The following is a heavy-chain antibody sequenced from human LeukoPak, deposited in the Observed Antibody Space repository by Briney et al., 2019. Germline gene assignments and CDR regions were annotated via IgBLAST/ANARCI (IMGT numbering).Heavy chain of an antibody. J-gene: IGHJ5*02. V-gene: IGHV4-59*08. CDR1: GGSISSYY. CDR3: ARRGYDILTGSGWFDP. CDR2: IYYGGST. Sequence: PSETLSLTCTVSGGSISSYYWSWIRQPPGKGLEWIGYIYYGGSTNYNPSLKSRVTISVDTSKNQFSLKLSSVTAADTAVYYCARRGYDILTGSGWFDPWGQGTLVTVSS. D-gene: IGHD3-9*01.